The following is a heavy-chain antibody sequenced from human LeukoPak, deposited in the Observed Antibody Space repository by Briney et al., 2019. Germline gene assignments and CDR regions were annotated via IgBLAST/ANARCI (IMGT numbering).Heavy chain of an antibody. CDR2: INTNTGNP. CDR3: ARDCSGSLNNWFDP. CDR1: GYTFTSYA. Sequence: ASVKVSCKASGYTFTSYAMNWVRQAPGQGLEWMGWINTNTGNPTYAQGFTRRLVFSLDTSVSTAYLQISSLKAEDTAVYYCARDCSGSLNNWFDPWGQGTLVTVSS. V-gene: IGHV7-4-1*02. D-gene: IGHD6-19*01. J-gene: IGHJ5*02.